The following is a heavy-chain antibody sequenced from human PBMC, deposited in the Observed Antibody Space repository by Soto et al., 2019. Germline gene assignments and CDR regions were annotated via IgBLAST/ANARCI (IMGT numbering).Heavy chain of an antibody. Sequence: PSETLSLTCTVSGGSISSGDYYWSWIRQPPGKGLEWIGYIYYSGSTYYNPSLKSRVTISVDTSKNQFSLKLSSVTAADTAVYYCARDNWKLQNEPQATDYWGQGTLVTVSS. CDR3: ARDNWKLQNEPQATDY. J-gene: IGHJ4*02. CDR1: GGSISSGDYY. V-gene: IGHV4-30-4*01. D-gene: IGHD1-20*01. CDR2: IYYSGST.